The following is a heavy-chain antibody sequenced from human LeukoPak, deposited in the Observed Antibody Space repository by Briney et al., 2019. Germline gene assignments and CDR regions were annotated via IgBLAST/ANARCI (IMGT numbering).Heavy chain of an antibody. J-gene: IGHJ5*02. CDR1: GYSISSGFH. Sequence: SETLSLTCTVSGYSISSGFHWGWIRQPPGKRLEWIGSIYHSGSTYSNPSLKSRVTISVDTSKNQFSLKLSSVTAADTAVYYCARSLRYFAQFDPWGQGTLVTVSS. V-gene: IGHV4-38-2*02. CDR2: IYHSGST. CDR3: ARSLRYFAQFDP. D-gene: IGHD3-9*01.